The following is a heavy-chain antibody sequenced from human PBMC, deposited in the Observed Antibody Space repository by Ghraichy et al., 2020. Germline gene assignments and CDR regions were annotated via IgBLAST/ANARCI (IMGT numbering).Heavy chain of an antibody. D-gene: IGHD2-21*01. V-gene: IGHV1-69*13. CDR1: GDTFSNSA. CDR2: IIPSFDRV. CDR3: ARGTPAFCGGDCYYYTFDI. Sequence: SVKVSCKASGDTFSNSAISWVRQAPGQGLEWLGGIIPSFDRVDYAQKFEDRVTIIADSSTSTVYMELRRLRIGDTAVYYCARGTPAFCGGDCYYYTFDIWGRGTKVTVSS. J-gene: IGHJ3*02.